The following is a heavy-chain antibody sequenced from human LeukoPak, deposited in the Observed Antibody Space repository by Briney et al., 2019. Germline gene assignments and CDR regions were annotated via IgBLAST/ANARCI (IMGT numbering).Heavy chain of an antibody. CDR2: INPDGTEQ. CDR1: GLTFNSLW. J-gene: IGHJ1*01. V-gene: IGHV3-7*03. CDR3: AREHYRYFLQ. D-gene: IGHD3-16*02. Sequence: PGGSLRLSCAGSGLTFNSLWLSWVRQVPGKGLEWVATINPDGTEQHYVDSERGRFSISRDTVKNLLYLQVNSLRAEDTAVYYCAREHYRYFLQWGQGTLVTVSS.